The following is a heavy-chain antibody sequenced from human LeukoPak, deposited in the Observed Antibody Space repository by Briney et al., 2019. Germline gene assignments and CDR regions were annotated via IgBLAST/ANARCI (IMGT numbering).Heavy chain of an antibody. J-gene: IGHJ4*02. D-gene: IGHD1-26*01. Sequence: APESLSLTCTVSGGSTSIYYWSWIRQPPGKGLGWIGYIYYSGSTNYNPSLKSRGTISVDTSKNQFSLKLSSVTAADTAVYYCASSGLEWESPTYYFDYWGQGTLVTVSS. CDR1: GGSTSIYY. V-gene: IGHV4-59*01. CDR2: IYYSGST. CDR3: ASSGLEWESPTYYFDY.